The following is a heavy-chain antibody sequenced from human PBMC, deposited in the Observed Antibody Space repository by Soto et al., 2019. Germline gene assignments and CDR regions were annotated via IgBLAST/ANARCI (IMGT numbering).Heavy chain of an antibody. CDR1: GFTFSGSA. J-gene: IGHJ6*02. CDR3: TRRRMGVNYDLYGMDV. CDR2: IRSKANSYAT. Sequence: HPGGSLRLSCAASGFTFSGSAMHWVRQASGKGLEWVGRIRSKANSYATAYAASVKGRFTISRDNSKNTAYLQMNSLKTEDTAVYYCTRRRMGVNYDLYGMDVWGQGTTVTVSS. V-gene: IGHV3-73*01. D-gene: IGHD3-3*01.